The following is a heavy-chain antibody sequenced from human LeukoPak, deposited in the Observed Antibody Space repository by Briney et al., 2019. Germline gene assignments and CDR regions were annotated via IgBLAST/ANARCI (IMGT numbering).Heavy chain of an antibody. CDR2: INHSGST. D-gene: IGHD4-11*01. J-gene: IGHJ4*02. CDR3: ARAPLSNYAFY. V-gene: IGHV4-34*01. Sequence: SETLSLTCAVYGGSFSGYYWSWIRQPPGKGLEWIGEINHSGSTNYNPSLKSRVTISVDTSKNQFSLKLSSVTAADTAVYYCARAPLSNYAFYWGQGTLVTVSS. CDR1: GGSFSGYY.